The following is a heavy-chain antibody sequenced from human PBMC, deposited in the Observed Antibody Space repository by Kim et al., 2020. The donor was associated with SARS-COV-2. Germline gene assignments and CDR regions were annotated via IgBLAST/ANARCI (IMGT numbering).Heavy chain of an antibody. J-gene: IGHJ6*02. CDR3: ARGYSMDV. V-gene: IGHV1-8*01. CDR2: SGNT. Sequence: SGNTGYAQKFQGRVTMTRNTSISTAYMELSSLRSEDTAVYYCARGYSMDVWGQGTTVTVS.